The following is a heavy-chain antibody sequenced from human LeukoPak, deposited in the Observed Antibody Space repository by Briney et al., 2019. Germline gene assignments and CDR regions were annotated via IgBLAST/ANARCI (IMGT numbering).Heavy chain of an antibody. J-gene: IGHJ3*02. CDR3: ARRSIVGALDAFDI. Sequence: SETLSLTCTVSGGSISSGSYYWSWIRQPAGKGLEWIGRIYTSGSTNYNPSLKSRVTISVDTSKNQFSLKLSSVTAADTAVYYCARRSIVGALDAFDIWGQGTMVTVSS. D-gene: IGHD1-26*01. V-gene: IGHV4-61*02. CDR1: GGSISSGSYY. CDR2: IYTSGST.